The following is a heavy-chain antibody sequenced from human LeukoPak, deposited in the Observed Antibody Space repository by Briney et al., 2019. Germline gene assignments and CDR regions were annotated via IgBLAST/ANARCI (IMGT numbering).Heavy chain of an antibody. CDR2: MCGTAGCT. CDR3: AKDRPNFHENSGHYYRRDGDS. V-gene: IGHV3-23*01. J-gene: IGHJ5*01. Sequence: GGSLTLSCQASGFTFYMYAMSWVRQGPGKGLEWVASMCGTAGCTFYPDSVKGRFTISRDNSKNVLYLRMNSLTAEDTAIYYCAKDRPNFHENSGHYYRRDGDSWGQGTLVTVSS. CDR1: GFTFYMYA. D-gene: IGHD3-22*01.